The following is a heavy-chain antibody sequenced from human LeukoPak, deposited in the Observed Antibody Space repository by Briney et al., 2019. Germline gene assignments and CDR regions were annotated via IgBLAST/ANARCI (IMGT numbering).Heavy chain of an antibody. CDR3: ARGPLGRHTVRLDY. CDR1: GGSLSGYY. V-gene: IGHV4-34*01. J-gene: IGHJ4*02. CDR2: VNHSGST. Sequence: PSETLSLTCAVDGGSLSGYYWSWIRQPPGKGLEWIGEVNHSGSTNYHRSLKTRVPISVDTSKNQLSRNLSSVTAADTAVYYCARGPLGRHTVRLDYWGQGTLVTVSS. D-gene: IGHD3-10*01.